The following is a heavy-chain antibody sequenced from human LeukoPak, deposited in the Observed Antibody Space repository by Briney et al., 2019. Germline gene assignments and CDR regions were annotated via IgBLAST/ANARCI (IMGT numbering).Heavy chain of an antibody. Sequence: GASVKVSCKASGYTFTSYDINWVRQATGQGLEWMGWISAYNGNTNYAQKLQGRVTMTTDTSTSTAYMELRSLRSDDTAVYYCARESGNYDFWSGYFDMRFDPWGQGTLVTVSS. CDR1: GYTFTSYD. CDR3: ARESGNYDFWSGYFDMRFDP. CDR2: ISAYNGNT. D-gene: IGHD3-3*01. J-gene: IGHJ5*02. V-gene: IGHV1-18*01.